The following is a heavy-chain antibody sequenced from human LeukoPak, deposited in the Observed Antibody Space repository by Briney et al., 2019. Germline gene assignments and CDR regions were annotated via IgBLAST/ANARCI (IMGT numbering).Heavy chain of an antibody. CDR2: IRYDGSNK. CDR1: GFTFSSYG. Sequence: GGSLRLSCAASGFTFSSYGMHWVRQAPGKGLEWVAFIRYDGSNKYYADSVKGRFAISRDNSKNTLYLQMNSLRAEDTAVYYCAKEDSSGWADKFDPWGQGTLVTVSS. CDR3: AKEDSSGWADKFDP. V-gene: IGHV3-30*02. D-gene: IGHD6-19*01. J-gene: IGHJ5*02.